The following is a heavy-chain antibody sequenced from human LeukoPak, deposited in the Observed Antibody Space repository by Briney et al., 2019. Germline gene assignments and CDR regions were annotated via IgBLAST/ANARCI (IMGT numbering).Heavy chain of an antibody. CDR2: FDPEDGET. CDR1: GYTLTELS. V-gene: IGHV1-24*01. D-gene: IGHD6-13*01. J-gene: IGHJ2*01. CDR3: ATVERGSSSVGLEYFDL. Sequence: ASVKVSCKVSGYTLTELSMHWVRQAPGKGLEWRGGFDPEDGETIYAQKFQGRVTMTEDTSTDTAYMELSSLRSEDTAVYYCATVERGSSSVGLEYFDLWGRGTLVTVSS.